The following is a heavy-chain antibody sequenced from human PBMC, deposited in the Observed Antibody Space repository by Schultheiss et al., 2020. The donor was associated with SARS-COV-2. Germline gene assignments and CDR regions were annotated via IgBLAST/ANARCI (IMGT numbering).Heavy chain of an antibody. CDR2: INHSGST. J-gene: IGHJ5*02. CDR3: ARLLVDYGDYLKWFDP. D-gene: IGHD4-17*01. V-gene: IGHV4-34*09. CDR1: GGSFSGYY. Sequence: SQTLSLTCAVYGGSFSGYYWSWIRQPPGKGLEWIGEINHSGSTNYNPSLKSRVTISVDTSKNQFSLKLSSVTAADTAVYYCARLLVDYGDYLKWFDPWGQGTLVTVSS.